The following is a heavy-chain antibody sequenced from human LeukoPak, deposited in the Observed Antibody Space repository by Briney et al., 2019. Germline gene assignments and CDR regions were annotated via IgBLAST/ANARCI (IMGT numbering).Heavy chain of an antibody. CDR2: IYYSGST. Sequence: TSETLSLTCTVSGGSISSSSYYWGWIRQPPGKGLEWIGSIYYSGSTYYNPSLKSRVTISVDTSKNQFSLKLSSVTAADTAVYYCARVGERFGELLVVNGLLGYRGQGTLVTVSS. CDR3: ARVGERFGELLVVNGLLGY. J-gene: IGHJ4*02. CDR1: GGSISSSSYY. V-gene: IGHV4-39*07. D-gene: IGHD3-10*01.